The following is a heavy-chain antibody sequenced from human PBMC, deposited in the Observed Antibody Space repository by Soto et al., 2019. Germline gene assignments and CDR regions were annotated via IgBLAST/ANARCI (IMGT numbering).Heavy chain of an antibody. CDR3: ARDSSLYFRLFRPETYGMDV. V-gene: IGHV3-48*02. Sequence: GGSLRLSCVASGFTFSNYSFNWVRQAPGKGLEWVSYISSSSSTTYYADSVKGRFTISRDNAKNALNLQMNSLRDEDTAVYYCARDSSLYFRLFRPETYGMDVWGQGTTVTVS. CDR2: ISSSSSTT. D-gene: IGHD2-8*01. J-gene: IGHJ6*02. CDR1: GFTFSNYS.